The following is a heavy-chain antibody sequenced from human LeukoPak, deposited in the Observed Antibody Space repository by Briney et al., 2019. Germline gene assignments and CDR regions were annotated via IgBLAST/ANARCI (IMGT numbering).Heavy chain of an antibody. CDR3: ARGNWNDVVGYYFDY. J-gene: IGHJ4*02. Sequence: PSETLSLTCTVSGYSLSSGYYWGWIRPPPGKGLEWIGSIYHSGSPYYNPSLKSRVTISVDTSKNHFSLKLSSVTAADTAVYYCARGNWNDVVGYYFDYWGQGTLVTVSS. V-gene: IGHV4-38-2*02. D-gene: IGHD1-1*01. CDR1: GYSLSSGYY. CDR2: IYHSGSP.